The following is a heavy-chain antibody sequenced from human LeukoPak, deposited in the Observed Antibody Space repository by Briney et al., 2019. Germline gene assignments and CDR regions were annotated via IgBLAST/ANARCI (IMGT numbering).Heavy chain of an antibody. J-gene: IGHJ6*03. CDR3: ARDPGETYYYYYYMDV. CDR2: INPNSGGT. Sequence: ASVKVSCKASGYTFTDDYMHWVRQAPGQGLEWMGWINPNSGGTNYAQKFQGRVTMTRDTSISTAYMELSRLRSDDTAVYYCARDPGETYYYYYYMDVWGKGTTVTISS. D-gene: IGHD2-21*01. CDR1: GYTFTDDY. V-gene: IGHV1-2*02.